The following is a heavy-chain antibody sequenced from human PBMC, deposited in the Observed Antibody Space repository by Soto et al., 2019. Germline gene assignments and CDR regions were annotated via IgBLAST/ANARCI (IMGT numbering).Heavy chain of an antibody. D-gene: IGHD6-19*01. CDR3: ARGAGVRRSSGWTRYYYYYMDV. CDR2: ISAYNGNT. CDR1: GYTFTSYG. J-gene: IGHJ6*03. V-gene: IGHV1-18*01. Sequence: ASVKVSCKASGYTFTSYGISWVRQAPGQGLEWMGWISAYNGNTNYAQKLQGRVTMTTDTSTSTAYMELRSLRSDDTAVYYCARGAGVRRSSGWTRYYYYYMDVWGKGTTVTVSS.